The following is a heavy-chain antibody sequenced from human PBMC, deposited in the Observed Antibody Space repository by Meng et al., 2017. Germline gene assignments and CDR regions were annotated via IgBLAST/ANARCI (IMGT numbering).Heavy chain of an antibody. CDR3: ARFLYYYDSSGYAED. D-gene: IGHD3-22*01. V-gene: IGHV4-4*02. J-gene: IGHJ4*02. CDR2: IYHSGST. Sequence: QVPLRGMGHGLVNASGTLSLTCAVPGGSISSSNWWSWVRQPPGKGLEWIGEIYHSGSTNYNPSLKSRVTISVDKSKNQFSLKLSSVTAADTAVYYCARFLYYYDSSGYAEDWGQGTLVTVSS. CDR1: GGSISSSNW.